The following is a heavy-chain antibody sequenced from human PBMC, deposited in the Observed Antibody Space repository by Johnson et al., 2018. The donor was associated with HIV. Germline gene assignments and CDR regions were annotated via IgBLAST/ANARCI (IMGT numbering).Heavy chain of an antibody. CDR1: GFTFSDYY. CDR3: TTDRGYYDRSGYSRPFDI. CDR2: ISSSGSTI. D-gene: IGHD3-22*01. Sequence: QVQLVESGGGLVQPGGSLRLSCAASGFTFSDYYMSWIRQAPGKGLEWVSYISSSGSTIYYAAPVKGRFTISRDDSKNTLNLQMNSLKTEDTAVYYCTTDRGYYDRSGYSRPFDIWGQGTMVIVSS. V-gene: IGHV3-11*01. J-gene: IGHJ3*02.